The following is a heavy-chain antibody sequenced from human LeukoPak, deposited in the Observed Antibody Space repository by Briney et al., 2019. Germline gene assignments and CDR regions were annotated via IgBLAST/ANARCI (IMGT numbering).Heavy chain of an antibody. Sequence: PGGSLRLSCAASGFTFSSYSMNWVRQAPGKGLEWVSSITSSSSYIYYADSVKGRFTISRDNAKNTLYLQMNSLRAEDTAVYYCAKDRDRIGLFQHWGQGTLVTVSS. J-gene: IGHJ1*01. CDR3: AKDRDRIGLFQH. V-gene: IGHV3-21*01. D-gene: IGHD2-15*01. CDR2: ITSSSSYI. CDR1: GFTFSSYS.